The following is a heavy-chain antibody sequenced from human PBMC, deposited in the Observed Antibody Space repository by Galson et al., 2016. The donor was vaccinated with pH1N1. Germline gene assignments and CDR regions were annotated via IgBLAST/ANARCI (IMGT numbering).Heavy chain of an antibody. D-gene: IGHD1-14*01. J-gene: IGHJ4*02. Sequence: PALVKPTQTLTLTCNLTGFSLITPAVGVVVIRQPPGRALEWLALIYWNDDKLYSPSLKSRLTITKDTSKNQVVLTLADMAPVDTATYFCAHLTTNPSYYFQHWGQGALVTVSS. V-gene: IGHV2-5*01. CDR2: IYWNDDK. CDR1: GFSLITPAVG. CDR3: AHLTTNPSYYFQH.